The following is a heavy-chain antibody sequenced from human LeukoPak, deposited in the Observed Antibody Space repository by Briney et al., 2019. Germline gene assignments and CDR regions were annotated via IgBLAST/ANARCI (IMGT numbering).Heavy chain of an antibody. J-gene: IGHJ4*02. D-gene: IGHD2/OR15-2a*01. CDR3: ARDLGPQYWDY. CDR2: ISYDGSNK. Sequence: PGGPLRLSCAASGFTFSSYAMHWVRQAPGKGLEWVAVISYDGSNKYYADSVKGRFTISRDNSKNTLYLQMNSLRAEDTAVYYCARDLGPQYWDYWGQGTLVTVSS. CDR1: GFTFSSYA. V-gene: IGHV3-30*04.